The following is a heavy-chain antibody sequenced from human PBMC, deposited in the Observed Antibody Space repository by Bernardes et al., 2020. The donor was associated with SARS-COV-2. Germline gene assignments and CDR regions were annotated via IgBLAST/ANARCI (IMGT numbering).Heavy chain of an antibody. D-gene: IGHD3-16*01. J-gene: IGHJ4*02. CDR3: ARGGHTASDV. CDR1: GDSISSQY. V-gene: IGHV4-59*08. Sequence: SETLSLTCTVSGDSISSQYWSWIRQPPGEGLEWIGYIYSSGNTNYNPSLRGRLSMSVDTSKNQFSLKLSSVIAADTAVYYCARGGHTASDVWGRGTLVTVSS. CDR2: IYSSGNT.